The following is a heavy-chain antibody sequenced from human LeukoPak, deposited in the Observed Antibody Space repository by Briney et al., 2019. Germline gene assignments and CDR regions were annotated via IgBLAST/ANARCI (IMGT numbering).Heavy chain of an antibody. V-gene: IGHV1-18*01. D-gene: IGHD3-3*01. CDR1: GYTFTSYG. J-gene: IGHJ4*02. CDR3: ARVVFDFWSGLYYFAY. Sequence: ASVKVSCKASGYTFTSYGISWVRQAPGQGLEWMGWISAYNGNTNYAQKLQGRVTMTTDTSTSTAYMELRSLRSDDTAVYYCARVVFDFWSGLYYFAYWGQGTLVTVSS. CDR2: ISAYNGNT.